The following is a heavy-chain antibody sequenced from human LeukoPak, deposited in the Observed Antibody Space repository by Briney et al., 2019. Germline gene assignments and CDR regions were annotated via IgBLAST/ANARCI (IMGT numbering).Heavy chain of an antibody. CDR3: ARDGGWLQTQNHYYYPGMDV. J-gene: IGHJ6*02. CDR2: VLPIFDMA. V-gene: IGHV1-69*04. CDR1: GDTFSTYA. Sequence: SSVKVSCKASGDTFSTYAITWVRHAPGQGLERMGRVLPIFDMANYAQKFQGRVTITADKSTRTAYMELSSLRSDDTAVYYCARDGGWLQTQNHYYYPGMDVWGQGTTVTVSS. D-gene: IGHD5-24*01.